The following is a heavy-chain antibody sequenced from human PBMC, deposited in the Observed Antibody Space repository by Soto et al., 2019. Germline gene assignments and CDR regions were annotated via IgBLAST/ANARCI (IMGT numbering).Heavy chain of an antibody. D-gene: IGHD3-16*01. Sequence: EVQLVESGGGLVQPGGSLRLSCAASGFTFSSYWMHWVRQDPGKGLVWVSSIKTDGTATQYADSVKGRFTVSRDNAKNTWYLQMNSLRAEDTAVYYCAKDLSWGQCDYWGQGTLVTVSS. V-gene: IGHV3-74*03. CDR2: IKTDGTAT. CDR3: AKDLSWGQCDY. CDR1: GFTFSSYW. J-gene: IGHJ4*02.